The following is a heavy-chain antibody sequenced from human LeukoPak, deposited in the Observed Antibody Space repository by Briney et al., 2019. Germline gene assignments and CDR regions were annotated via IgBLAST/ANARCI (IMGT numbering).Heavy chain of an antibody. CDR2: IIPLLHIL. CDR3: ATQILTDSSGYYFDF. D-gene: IGHD3-22*01. J-gene: IGHJ4*02. V-gene: IGHV1-69*04. CDR1: GGPFSSYA. Sequence: GSSVKVSCKASGGPFSSYAITWVRQAPGQGLEWMGRIIPLLHILNYAQKFQGRVTITADKSTSTAYMELSSLRSEDTAVYYCATQILTDSSGYYFDFWGQGTLVTVSS.